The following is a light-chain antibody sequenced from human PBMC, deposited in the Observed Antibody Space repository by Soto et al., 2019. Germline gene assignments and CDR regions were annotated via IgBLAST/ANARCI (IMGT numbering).Light chain of an antibody. J-gene: IGLJ3*02. CDR1: RSNIGAGPD. CDR3: QSYDKSLSGSV. Sequence: QSVLTQPPSVSGAPGQRVTISCTGSRSNIGAGPDVHWYQQVPGTAPKVLIFGNNKRPSGVPDRFSGSKSGASASLAITGLQAEDEAYYYCQSYDKSLSGSVFGGGTKLTVL. CDR2: GNN. V-gene: IGLV1-40*01.